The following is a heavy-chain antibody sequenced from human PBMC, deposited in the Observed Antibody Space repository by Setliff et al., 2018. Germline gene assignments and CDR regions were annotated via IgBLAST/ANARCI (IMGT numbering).Heavy chain of an antibody. D-gene: IGHD5-12*01. J-gene: IGHJ4*02. V-gene: IGHV4-59*01. CDR2: VYYSGAA. CDR3: ARGGTFRYFDY. Sequence: ASETLSLICTVSGGSFSTYYWSWIRQAPGKGLEWIGHVYYSGAANYNPSLKSRVTVSVDTSKNQFSLRLISVTAADTAVYYCARGGTFRYFDYWGQGTPVTVSS. CDR1: GGSFSTYY.